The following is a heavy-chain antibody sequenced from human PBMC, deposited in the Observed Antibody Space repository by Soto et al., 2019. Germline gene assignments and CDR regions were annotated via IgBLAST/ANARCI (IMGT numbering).Heavy chain of an antibody. D-gene: IGHD2-21*02. CDR3: PHSKGGGNSAWFDP. Sequence: QITLKESGPTLVKPTQTLTLTCTFSGFSLSTSGEGVGWIRQSPGKALEWLALIYWNDDERYSPSLRSRLTITKDTSKNQAVLTMTNMDPVDTATYYCPHSKGGGNSAWFDPWGQGTLVTVSS. J-gene: IGHJ5*02. V-gene: IGHV2-5*01. CDR2: IYWNDDE. CDR1: GFSLSTSGEG.